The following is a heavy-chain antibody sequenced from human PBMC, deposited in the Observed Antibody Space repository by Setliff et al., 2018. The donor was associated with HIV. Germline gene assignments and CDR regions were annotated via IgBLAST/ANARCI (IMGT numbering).Heavy chain of an antibody. CDR2: LNPSEGTT. D-gene: IGHD6-19*01. CDR1: GYTFSSYG. J-gene: IGHJ5*02. Sequence: ASVKVSCKASGYTFSSYGISWVRQAPGQGLEWMGILNPSEGTTSFAQKFQGRVTMTRDTSTSTVYMDLSSLRADDTAVYYCVRGYRSAWNSWFDAWGQGTRVTVS. V-gene: IGHV1-46*01. CDR3: VRGYRSAWNSWFDA.